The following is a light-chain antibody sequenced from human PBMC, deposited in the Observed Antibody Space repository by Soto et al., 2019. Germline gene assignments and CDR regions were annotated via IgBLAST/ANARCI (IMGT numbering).Light chain of an antibody. V-gene: IGLV2-11*01. CDR2: DVT. Sequence: QSALTQPRSVSGSPGQSVTISCTGTSSDVGGYNYVSWYQQHPGKAPKLMIYDVTTRPSGVPDRFSGSKSGNTASLTISGLQAEDEADYYCSSYTIRNSWVFGGGTKVTVL. CDR3: SSYTIRNSWV. J-gene: IGLJ3*02. CDR1: SSDVGGYNY.